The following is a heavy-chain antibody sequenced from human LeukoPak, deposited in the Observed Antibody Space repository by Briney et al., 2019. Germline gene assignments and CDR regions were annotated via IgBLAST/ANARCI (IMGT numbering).Heavy chain of an antibody. CDR1: GFTFSSYA. D-gene: IGHD6-6*01. CDR2: ISWNSGSI. V-gene: IGHV3-9*03. CDR3: AKDIYSSSSASFDY. Sequence: GGSLRLSCAASGFTFSSYAMSWVRQAPGKGLEWVSGISWNSGSIGYADSVKGRFTISRDNAKNSLYLQMNSLRAEDMALYYCAKDIYSSSSASFDYWGQGTLVTVSS. J-gene: IGHJ4*02.